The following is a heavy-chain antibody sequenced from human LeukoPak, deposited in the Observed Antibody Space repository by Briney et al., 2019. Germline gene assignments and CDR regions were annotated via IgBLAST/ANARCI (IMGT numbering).Heavy chain of an antibody. Sequence: PGGSLRLSCAASGFTFDDYAMHWVRQAPGKGLEWVSGISWNSGSIGYADSVKGRFTVSRDNAKNSLYLQMNSLRAEDTALYYCVTGTEGEFDYWGQGTLVTVSS. J-gene: IGHJ4*02. CDR3: VTGTEGEFDY. D-gene: IGHD1-1*01. V-gene: IGHV3-9*01. CDR2: ISWNSGSI. CDR1: GFTFDDYA.